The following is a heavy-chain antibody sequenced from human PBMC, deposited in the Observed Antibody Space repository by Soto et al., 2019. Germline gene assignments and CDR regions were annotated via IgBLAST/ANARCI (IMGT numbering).Heavy chain of an antibody. D-gene: IGHD6-6*01. CDR1: GGSTSSYY. CDR3: ARELDSSSSVPTESYFDY. V-gene: IGHV4-59*12. CDR2: IYYSGST. J-gene: IGHJ4*02. Sequence: SEPLSLTCTVSGGSTSSYYWSWIRQPPGKGLEWIGYIYYSGSTNYNPSLKSRVTISVDTSKNQLSLKLSSVTAADTAVYYCARELDSSSSVPTESYFDYWGQGTLVTVSS.